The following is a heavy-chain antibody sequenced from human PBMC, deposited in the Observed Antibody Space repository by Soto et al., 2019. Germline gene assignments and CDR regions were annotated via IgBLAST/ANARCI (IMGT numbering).Heavy chain of an antibody. CDR1: GGTFSSYT. Sequence: QVQLVQSGAEVKKPGSSVKVSCKASGGTFSSYTISWVRQAPGQGLEWMGRIIPILGIANYAQKFQGRVTITADKSTSTAYIEPSSLRSEDTAVYYCARLIGGDGYNGWYFDLWGRGTLVTVSS. D-gene: IGHD5-12*01. CDR3: ARLIGGDGYNGWYFDL. CDR2: IIPILGIA. J-gene: IGHJ2*01. V-gene: IGHV1-69*02.